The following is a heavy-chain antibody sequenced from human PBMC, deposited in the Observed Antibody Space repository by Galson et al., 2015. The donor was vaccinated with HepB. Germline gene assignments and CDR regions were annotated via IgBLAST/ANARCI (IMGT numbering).Heavy chain of an antibody. J-gene: IGHJ4*02. V-gene: IGHV4-31*03. Sequence: LSLTCTVSGGSISSGSYYWNWIRQHPGKALEWIGCIFYTGSTYYSPSLKSRTTISVDLSKNQISLNLNSVTVADTAVYYCARDRHSRTWYDGFDYWGQGALVTVSS. CDR2: IFYTGST. D-gene: IGHD6-13*01. CDR3: ARDRHSRTWYDGFDY. CDR1: GGSISSGSYY.